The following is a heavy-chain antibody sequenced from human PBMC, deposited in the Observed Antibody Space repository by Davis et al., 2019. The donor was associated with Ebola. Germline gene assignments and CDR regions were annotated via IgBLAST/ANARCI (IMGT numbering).Heavy chain of an antibody. CDR1: GYTFTSYA. D-gene: IGHD6-6*01. CDR3: ARGSSKAYYYYGMDV. V-gene: IGHV1-3*01. J-gene: IGHJ6*02. CDR2: INAGNGNT. Sequence: AASVKVSCKASGYTFTSYAMHWVRQAPGQRLEWMGWINAGNGNTKYSQKFQGRVTITRDTSASTAYMELGSLRSEDTAVYYCARGSSKAYYYYGMDVWGQGTTVTVSS.